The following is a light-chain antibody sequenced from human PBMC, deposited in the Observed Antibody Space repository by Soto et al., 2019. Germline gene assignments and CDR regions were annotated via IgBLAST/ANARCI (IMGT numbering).Light chain of an antibody. V-gene: IGKV1-39*01. J-gene: IGKJ4*01. CDR2: AAS. CDR3: QQTYSTPLT. Sequence: DIQMTQSPSSLSASVGDRVTITCRASQSISSYLHWYQQKPGKAPKLLIYAASSLQSGVPSRFSGSGSGTDFTLTINILQPEDFATYYCQQTYSTPLTFGGGTKVEI. CDR1: QSISSY.